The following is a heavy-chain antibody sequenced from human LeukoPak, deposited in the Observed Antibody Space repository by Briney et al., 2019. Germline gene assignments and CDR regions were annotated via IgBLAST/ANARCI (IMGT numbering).Heavy chain of an antibody. CDR3: AKEGCSSTSCYGWFDP. CDR1: GFTFSSYG. CDR2: IRYDGSNK. V-gene: IGHV3-30*02. Sequence: GGSLRLSCAASGFTFSSYGMHWVRQAPGKGLEWVAFIRYDGSNKYYADSVKGRFTISRDNSKNTLYLQMNSLRAEDTAVYYCAKEGCSSTSCYGWFDPWGQGTLVTVSS. D-gene: IGHD2-2*01. J-gene: IGHJ5*02.